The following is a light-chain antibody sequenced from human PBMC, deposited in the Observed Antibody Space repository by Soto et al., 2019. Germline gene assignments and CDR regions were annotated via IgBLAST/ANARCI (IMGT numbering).Light chain of an antibody. CDR3: QHFDDLPYT. J-gene: IGKJ2*01. V-gene: IGKV1-33*01. CDR2: DAS. CDR1: QDITNY. Sequence: DIQMTQSPSSLSASVGDRVTITCQASQDITNYLNWYRQKPGKAPELLIYDASDSKTGVPSRFSGSGSGTDFTFTISSLQPEDIATYYCQHFDDLPYTFGQGTKLEIK.